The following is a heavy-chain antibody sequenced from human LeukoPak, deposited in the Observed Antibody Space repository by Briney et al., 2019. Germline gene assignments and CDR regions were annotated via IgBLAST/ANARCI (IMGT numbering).Heavy chain of an antibody. D-gene: IGHD2-21*01. CDR3: ARRGREIYYFDY. CDR1: GGSFSGYY. V-gene: IGHV4-34*01. Sequence: SETLSLTCAVYGGSFSGYYWSWIRQPPGKGLEWIGEINHSGSTNYNPSLKSRVTISVDTSKNQFSLKLSSVTAADTAVYYCARRGREIYYFDYWGQGTLVTVSS. CDR2: INHSGST. J-gene: IGHJ4*02.